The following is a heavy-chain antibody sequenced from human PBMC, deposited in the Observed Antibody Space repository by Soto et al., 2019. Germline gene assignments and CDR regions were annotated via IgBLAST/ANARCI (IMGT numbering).Heavy chain of an antibody. CDR2: ISGSGGST. J-gene: IGHJ4*02. CDR3: AKTPMIVQPNDY. D-gene: IGHD3-22*01. CDR1: GFTFRSEA. V-gene: IGHV3-23*01. Sequence: GSLRLSCAASGFTFRSEAMSWVRQAPGKGLEWVSAISGSGGSTYYADSVKGRFTISRDNSKNTLYLQMNSLRAEDTAVYYCAKTPMIVQPNDYWGQGTLVTVS.